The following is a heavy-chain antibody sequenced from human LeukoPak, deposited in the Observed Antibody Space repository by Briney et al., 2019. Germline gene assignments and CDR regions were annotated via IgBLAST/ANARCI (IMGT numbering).Heavy chain of an antibody. CDR3: AKNAGNFDY. Sequence: GVSLRLSCAASGFTFSINDRTWVRQAPGKGLEWVSTVSGGGDKTYYADSVKGRFTISRDNSKNTLYLQMNSLRAEDTAVYYCAKNAGNFDYWGQGTLVTVSS. J-gene: IGHJ4*02. CDR1: GFTFSIND. V-gene: IGHV3-23*01. D-gene: IGHD3-10*01. CDR2: VSGGGDKT.